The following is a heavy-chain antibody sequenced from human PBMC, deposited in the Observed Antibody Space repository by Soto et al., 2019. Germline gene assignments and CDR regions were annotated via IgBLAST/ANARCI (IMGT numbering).Heavy chain of an antibody. Sequence: QVQLVQSGAEVKKPGSSVKVSCKASGGTFSSYAISWVRQAPGQGLEWMGGIIPIFGTANYAQKFQGRVTINADKSTSTADMELSSLRSEDTAVYYCARASSYDSSGYTYSGVDYWGQGTLVTVSS. V-gene: IGHV1-69*06. D-gene: IGHD3-22*01. CDR2: IIPIFGTA. CDR3: ARASSYDSSGYTYSGVDY. J-gene: IGHJ4*02. CDR1: GGTFSSYA.